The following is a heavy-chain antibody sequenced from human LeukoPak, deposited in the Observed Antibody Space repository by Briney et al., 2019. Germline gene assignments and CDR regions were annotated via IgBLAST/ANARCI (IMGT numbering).Heavy chain of an antibody. CDR2: INTNTGNP. Sequence: ASVKVSCKASGYTFTSYAMNWVRQAPGQGLEWMGWINTNTGNPTYAQGFTGRFVFSLDTSVRTAYLQISSLKAEDTAVYYCARSEMVRGVQMEYLKDEIDYWGQGTLVTVSS. CDR3: ARSEMVRGVQMEYLKDEIDY. CDR1: GYTFTSYA. V-gene: IGHV7-4-1*02. J-gene: IGHJ4*02. D-gene: IGHD3-10*01.